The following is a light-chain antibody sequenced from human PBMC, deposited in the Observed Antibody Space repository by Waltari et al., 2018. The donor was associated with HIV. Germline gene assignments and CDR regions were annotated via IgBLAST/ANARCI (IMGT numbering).Light chain of an antibody. CDR2: LGS. V-gene: IGKV2-28*01. CDR3: QQYNSYSRT. CDR1: QSLLHSNGYNY. Sequence: DIVMTQSPLSLPVTPGEPASISCRSSQSLLHSNGYNYLDWYLQKPGQSPQLLIYLGSNRASGVPDRFSGSGSGTEFTLTISGLQPDDFATYYCQQYNSYSRTFGQGTKVEIK. J-gene: IGKJ1*01.